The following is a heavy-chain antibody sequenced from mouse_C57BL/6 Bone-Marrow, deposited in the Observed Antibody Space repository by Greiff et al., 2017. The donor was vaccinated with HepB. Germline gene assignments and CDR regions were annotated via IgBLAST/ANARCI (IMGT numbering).Heavy chain of an antibody. CDR2: ISDGGSYT. Sequence: EVQLVESGGGLVKPGGSLKLSCAASGFTFSSYAMSWVRQTPEKRLEWVATISDGGSYTYYPENVKGRFTISRDNAKNNLYLQMSHLKSEDTAMYYCARAYYGSSPFAYWGQGTLVTVSA. V-gene: IGHV5-4*01. CDR1: GFTFSSYA. J-gene: IGHJ3*01. CDR3: ARAYYGSSPFAY. D-gene: IGHD1-1*01.